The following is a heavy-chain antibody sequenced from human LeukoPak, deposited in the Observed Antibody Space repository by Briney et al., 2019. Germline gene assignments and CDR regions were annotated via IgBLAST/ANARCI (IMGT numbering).Heavy chain of an antibody. CDR3: STEIVPPLTIVGVVIVDY. CDR1: GYTFTHYY. CDR2: VDPEDGET. V-gene: IGHV1-69-2*01. J-gene: IGHJ4*02. D-gene: IGHD3-3*01. Sequence: ASVKISCKASGYTFTHYYMHWVQQAPGKGLEWMGRVDPEDGETIYAEKFQGRVTITADTSTDTAYMELISLRYEDTAVYYCSTEIVPPLTIVGVVIVDYWGQGTLVTVSS.